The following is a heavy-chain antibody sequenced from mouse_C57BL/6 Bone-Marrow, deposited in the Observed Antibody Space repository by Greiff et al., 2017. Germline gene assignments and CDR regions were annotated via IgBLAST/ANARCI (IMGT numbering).Heavy chain of an antibody. CDR3: ARDYYGSSRYAMDY. J-gene: IGHJ4*01. V-gene: IGHV1-69*01. D-gene: IGHD1-1*01. CDR2: IDPSDSYT. Sequence: VKLQQPGAELVMPGASVKLSCKASGYTFTSYWMLWVKQRPGQGLEWIGEIDPSDSYTNYNQKFKGKSTLTVDKSSSTAYMQLSSLTSEDSAVYYCARDYYGSSRYAMDYWGQGTSVTVSS. CDR1: GYTFTSYW.